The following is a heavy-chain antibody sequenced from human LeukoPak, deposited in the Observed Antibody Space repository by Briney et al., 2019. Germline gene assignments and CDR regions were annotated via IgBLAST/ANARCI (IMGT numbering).Heavy chain of an antibody. V-gene: IGHV1-8*03. J-gene: IGHJ3*02. Sequence: ASVKVSCKASGYTFTSYDINRVRQATGQGLEWMGWMNPNSGNTGYAQKFQGRVTITRNTSISTAYMELSSLRSEDTAVYYCARVYSYGYSDAFDIWGQGTMVTVSS. CDR2: MNPNSGNT. D-gene: IGHD5-18*01. CDR1: GYTFTSYD. CDR3: ARVYSYGYSDAFDI.